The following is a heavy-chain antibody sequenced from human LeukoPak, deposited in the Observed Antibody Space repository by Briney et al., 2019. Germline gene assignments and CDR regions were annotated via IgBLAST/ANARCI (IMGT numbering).Heavy chain of an antibody. CDR1: GFTVSSNY. V-gene: IGHV3-53*01. D-gene: IGHD1-20*01. Sequence: GGSLRLSCAASGFTVSSNYMSWVRQAPGKGLEWVSVIYSSGSTYYADSVKGRFTISRDNSRNTLYLQMNSLRAEDTAVYYCPRITAYDDSWGQGTLVTVSS. CDR2: IYSSGST. J-gene: IGHJ5*01. CDR3: PRITAYDDS.